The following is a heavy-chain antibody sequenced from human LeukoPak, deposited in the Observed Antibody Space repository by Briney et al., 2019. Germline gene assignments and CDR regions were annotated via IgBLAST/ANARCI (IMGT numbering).Heavy chain of an antibody. CDR2: IYYSGGT. CDR1: GGSISSYY. V-gene: IGHV4-59*01. J-gene: IGHJ4*02. CDR3: ASLDERISYFDY. D-gene: IGHD3-3*02. Sequence: SETLSLTCTVSGGSISSYYWSWIRQPPGKGLEWIGYIYYSGGTNYNPSLKSRVTISVDTSKNQFSLKLSSVTAADTAVYYCASLDERISYFDYWGQGTLVTVSS.